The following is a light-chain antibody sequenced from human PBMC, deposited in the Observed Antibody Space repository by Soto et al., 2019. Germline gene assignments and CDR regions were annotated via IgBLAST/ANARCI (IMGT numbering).Light chain of an antibody. J-gene: IGKJ5*01. CDR2: DAS. CDR1: QSVSSY. V-gene: IGKV3-11*01. CDR3: QQRSNWPPIT. Sequence: ELLLPQSPATLSLSPGERATLSCRASQSVSSYLAWYQQKPGQAPRLLIYDASNRASGVPARFSGSGSGTDFTLTISSLEPEDFAVYYCQQRSNWPPITFGQGARLEIK.